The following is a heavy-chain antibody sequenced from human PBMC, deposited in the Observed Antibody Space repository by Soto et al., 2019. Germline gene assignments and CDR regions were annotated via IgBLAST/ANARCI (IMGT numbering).Heavy chain of an antibody. D-gene: IGHD2-8*02. CDR1: GDSIIGTRW. CDR3: ARDKITGLFDY. CDR2: INHSGST. J-gene: IGHJ4*02. Sequence: SETLSLTCAVSGDSIIGTRWWSWVRRPPGKGLEFIGEINHSGSTNYNPSLKSRVTISVDTSKNQFSLKLTSVTAADTAVYYCARDKITGLFDYWGQGTLVTVSS. V-gene: IGHV4-4*02.